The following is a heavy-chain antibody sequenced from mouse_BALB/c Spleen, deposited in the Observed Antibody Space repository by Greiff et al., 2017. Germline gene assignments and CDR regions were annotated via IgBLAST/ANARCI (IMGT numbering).Heavy chain of an antibody. V-gene: IGHV5-6*01. D-gene: IGHD4-1*01. Sequence: EVQLEESGGDLVKPGGSLKLSCAASGFTFTSYGMSWVRQTPDKRLEWVATISSGGSYTYYPDSVKGRFTVSRDNAKNTLYLQMSSLKSEDTAMYDCARQAWDVNAVFDYWGQGTTLTVSS. CDR3: ARQAWDVNAVFDY. CDR1: GFTFTSYG. J-gene: IGHJ2*01. CDR2: ISSGGSYT.